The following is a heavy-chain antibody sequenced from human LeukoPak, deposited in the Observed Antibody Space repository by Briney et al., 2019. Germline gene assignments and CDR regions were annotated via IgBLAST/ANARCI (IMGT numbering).Heavy chain of an antibody. Sequence: GGSLRLSCAASGFNFANHAMSWVRQTPGKGLEWVSAISGGGDITYYADSVKGRFTISRDNSKDTLFLQMHSLRPGDTTVYYCVREDTPATANYWGQGTLVTISS. CDR3: VREDTPATANY. J-gene: IGHJ4*02. CDR2: ISGGGDIT. D-gene: IGHD2-21*02. CDR1: GFNFANHA. V-gene: IGHV3-23*01.